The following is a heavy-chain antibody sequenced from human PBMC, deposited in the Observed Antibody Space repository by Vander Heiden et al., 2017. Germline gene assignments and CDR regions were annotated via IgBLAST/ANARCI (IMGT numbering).Heavy chain of an antibody. Sequence: EVQLVESGGGLVQPGRSLRLYCAASGFTFDDYAMHWVRQAPGKGLEWVSGISWNSGSIGYADSVKGRFTISRDNAKNSLYLQMNSLRAEDTALYYCAKVSIAAAGTTFGYWGQGTLVTVSS. CDR1: GFTFDDYA. V-gene: IGHV3-9*01. CDR2: ISWNSGSI. J-gene: IGHJ4*02. D-gene: IGHD6-13*01. CDR3: AKVSIAAAGTTFGY.